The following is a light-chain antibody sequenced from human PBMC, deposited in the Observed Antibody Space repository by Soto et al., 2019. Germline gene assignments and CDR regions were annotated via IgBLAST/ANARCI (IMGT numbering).Light chain of an antibody. CDR1: SNDVAYYDY. V-gene: IGLV2-14*01. Sequence: QSVLTQPASVSGSLGQSITISCTGTSNDVAYYDYVFWYQQHPGKAPKLMIYEVTNRPSGVSNRFSGSKSGNTASLTISGLQSEAEADYYCSSYTTISTYVFGTGTKLTVL. J-gene: IGLJ1*01. CDR2: EVT. CDR3: SSYTTISTYV.